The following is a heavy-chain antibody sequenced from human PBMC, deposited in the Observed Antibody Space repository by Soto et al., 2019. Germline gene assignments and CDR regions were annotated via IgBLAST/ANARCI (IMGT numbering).Heavy chain of an antibody. J-gene: IGHJ2*01. CDR2: IIPILGIA. V-gene: IGHV1-69*08. Sequence: QVQLVQSGAEVQKPGSSVKVSCKASGGTFSSYTISWVRQPPGQGLEWMGRIIPILGIANYAQKFQGRVTITADKSTSTAYMELSSLRSEDTAVYYCARERWPENFDLWGRGTLVTVSS. CDR1: GGTFSSYT. D-gene: IGHD2-15*01. CDR3: ARERWPENFDL.